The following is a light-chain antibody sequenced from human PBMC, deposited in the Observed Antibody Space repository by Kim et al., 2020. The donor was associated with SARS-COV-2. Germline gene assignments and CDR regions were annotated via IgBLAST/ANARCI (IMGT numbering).Light chain of an antibody. CDR1: SSDIGAYNF. CDR3: SSYTTRGAWV. J-gene: IGLJ3*02. CDR2: GVT. Sequence: GQSVTISCTGTSSDIGAYNFVSWYQQRPGKAPKSMIFGVTERPSGISARFSGSKSGNTASLTISGLQAEDEADFYCSSYTTRGAWVFGGGTQLTVL. V-gene: IGLV2-14*03.